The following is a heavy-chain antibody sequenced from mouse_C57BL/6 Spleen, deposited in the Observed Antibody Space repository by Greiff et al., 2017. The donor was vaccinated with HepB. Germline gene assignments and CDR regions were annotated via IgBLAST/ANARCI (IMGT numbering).Heavy chain of an antibody. V-gene: IGHV1-64*01. CDR2: IDPNSGST. CDR1: GYTFTSYW. D-gene: IGHD2-1*01. Sequence: VQLQQPGAELVKPGASVKLSCKASGYTFTSYWMPWVKQRPGQGLEWIGMIDPNSGSTNYNEKFKSKATLTVDESSSTAYMQLSSLTSEDSAVYYCARGGYYGNSPGFAYWGQGTLVTVSS. CDR3: ARGGYYGNSPGFAY. J-gene: IGHJ3*01.